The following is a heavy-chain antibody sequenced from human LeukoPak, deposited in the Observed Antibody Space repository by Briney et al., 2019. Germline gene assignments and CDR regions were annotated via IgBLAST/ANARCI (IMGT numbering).Heavy chain of an antibody. V-gene: IGHV3-30*18. D-gene: IGHD3-22*01. CDR2: ISYDGSKK. CDR1: GFTFSGYG. Sequence: GGSLRLSCAASGFTFSGYGMHWVRQAPGKGLEWVAVISYDGSKKYYAVSVKGRFTISRDNSKNTLYLQMNSLRAEDTAVYYCAKPYYYDSSGYYKPYYFDYWGQGTLVTVSS. CDR3: AKPYYYDSSGYYKPYYFDY. J-gene: IGHJ4*02.